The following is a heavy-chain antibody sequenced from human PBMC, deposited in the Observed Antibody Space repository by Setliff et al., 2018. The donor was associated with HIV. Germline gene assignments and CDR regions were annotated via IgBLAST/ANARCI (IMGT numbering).Heavy chain of an antibody. D-gene: IGHD2-21*01. J-gene: IGHJ3*02. V-gene: IGHV4-34*01. CDR1: GGSFSDHY. CDR2: GNHSGRT. CDR3: ERGPAGLGYKYVGDLDI. Sequence: SETLSLTCAVYGGSFSDHYWSWIRQPPGKGLEGRGEGNHSGRTNYNKSLKSRVSISLDTSKKQFSVQLSSVTAADTAVYYCERGPAGLGYKYVGDLDIWGQGTLVTVSS.